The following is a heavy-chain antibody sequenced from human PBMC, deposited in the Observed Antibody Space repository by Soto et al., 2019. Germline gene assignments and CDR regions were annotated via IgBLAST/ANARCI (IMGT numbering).Heavy chain of an antibody. CDR2: ISSSSSYI. V-gene: IGHV3-21*01. D-gene: IGHD3-22*01. CDR3: ARDTPEITMIVVAYGMDV. Sequence: GGSLRLSCAASGFTFSSYSMNWVRQAPGKGLEWVSSISSSSSYIYYADSVKGRFTISRDNAKNSLYLQMNSLRAEDTAVYYCARDTPEITMIVVAYGMDVWGQGTTVTVSS. CDR1: GFTFSSYS. J-gene: IGHJ6*02.